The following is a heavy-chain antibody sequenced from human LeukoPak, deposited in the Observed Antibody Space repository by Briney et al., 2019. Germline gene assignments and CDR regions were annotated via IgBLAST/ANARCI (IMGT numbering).Heavy chain of an antibody. CDR1: GGTFSSYA. D-gene: IGHD1-26*01. J-gene: IGHJ3*02. CDR2: IIPIFGTA. CDR3: ARRHPWEWEDAFDI. Sequence: SVKVSCKASGGTFSSYAISWVRQAPGQGLEWMGRIIPIFGTANYAQKFQGRVTITTDESTSTAYVELSSLRSEDTAVYYCARRHPWEWEDAFDIWGQGTMVTVSS. V-gene: IGHV1-69*05.